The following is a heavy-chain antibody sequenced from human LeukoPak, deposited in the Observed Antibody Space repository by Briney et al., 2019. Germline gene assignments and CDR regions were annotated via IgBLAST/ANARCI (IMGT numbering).Heavy chain of an antibody. D-gene: IGHD1-1*01. CDR3: ARVAKERVGGVYYFDY. V-gene: IGHV3-13*01. CDR1: GFTCSDYD. J-gene: IGHJ4*02. CDR2: IGTAGDT. Sequence: GGSLRLSCAASGFTCSDYDMHWVRQATGKGWKGVSAIGTAGDTYYTGSVKGRFTISRENAKNSLYLQMNSLRAGDTAVYYCARVAKERVGGVYYFDYWGQGTLVTVSS.